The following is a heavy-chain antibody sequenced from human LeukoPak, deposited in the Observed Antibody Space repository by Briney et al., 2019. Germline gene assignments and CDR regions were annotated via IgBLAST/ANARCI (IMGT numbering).Heavy chain of an antibody. Sequence: PGGSLRLSCAASGFTFSSYWMSWVRQAPGKGLERVAVIWYDGSNKYYADSVKGRFTISRDNSKNTLYLQMNSLRAEDTAVYYCAKGPHVEVSSGYYYYYYYMDVWGKGTTVTVSS. J-gene: IGHJ6*03. CDR2: IWYDGSNK. V-gene: IGHV3-33*06. CDR1: GFTFSSYW. CDR3: AKGPHVEVSSGYYYYYYYMDV. D-gene: IGHD3-22*01.